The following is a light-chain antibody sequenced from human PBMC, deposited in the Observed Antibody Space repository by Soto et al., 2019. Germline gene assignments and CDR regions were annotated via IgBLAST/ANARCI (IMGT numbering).Light chain of an antibody. J-gene: IGLJ1*01. CDR3: SSFTSSSTLPYV. CDR2: EVT. CDR1: GSNVGGYNY. V-gene: IGLV2-14*01. Sequence: QSALTRPASMSGSPGQSITISCTGTGSNVGGYNYVSWYQQHPGKAPKLMIYEVTNRPSGVSHRFSGSNSGNTASLTISGLQPEDEADYYCSSFTSSSTLPYVFGTGTKVTVL.